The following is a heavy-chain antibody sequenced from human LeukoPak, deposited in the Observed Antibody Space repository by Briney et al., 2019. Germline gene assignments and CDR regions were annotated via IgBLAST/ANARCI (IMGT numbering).Heavy chain of an antibody. D-gene: IGHD5-24*01. Sequence: GGSLRLSCAASGFTFSSYAMSWVRQAPGKGLEWVSVTYKGGNTYYADSVKDRFTVSRDNSKNTLYLQMNSLRAEDTAVYYCARGDGYNYFDYWGQGTLVTVSS. CDR3: ARGDGYNYFDY. J-gene: IGHJ4*02. V-gene: IGHV3-66*01. CDR2: TYKGGNT. CDR1: GFTFSSYA.